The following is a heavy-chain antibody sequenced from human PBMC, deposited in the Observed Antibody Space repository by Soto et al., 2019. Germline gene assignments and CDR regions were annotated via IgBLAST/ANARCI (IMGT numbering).Heavy chain of an antibody. CDR1: GFTFSSYA. D-gene: IGHD3-10*01. J-gene: IGHJ4*02. CDR3: AKFLREPGPYYFAY. V-gene: IGHV3-23*01. CDR2: ISGSGGST. Sequence: GESLKISCAASGFTFSSYAMSWVRQAPGKGLEWVSAISGSGGSTYYADSVKGRFTISRDNSKNTLYLQMNSLRAEDTAVYYCAKFLREPGPYYFAYWAQGTLVTVSS.